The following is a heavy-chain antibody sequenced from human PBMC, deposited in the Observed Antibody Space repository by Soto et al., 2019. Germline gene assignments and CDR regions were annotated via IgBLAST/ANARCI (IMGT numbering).Heavy chain of an antibody. V-gene: IGHV3-23*01. CDR2: TGLNGRTT. Sequence: GGSLRLCCAASGFTFSISAMSWVRQAPGKGLEWVSTTGLNGRTTYYADSVKGRFTVSRDNSKNTLHLQMNSLRAEDTAVYYCATVHSTSRSFDYWGQGTLVTVSS. CDR3: ATVHSTSRSFDY. J-gene: IGHJ4*02. D-gene: IGHD2-2*01. CDR1: GFTFSISA.